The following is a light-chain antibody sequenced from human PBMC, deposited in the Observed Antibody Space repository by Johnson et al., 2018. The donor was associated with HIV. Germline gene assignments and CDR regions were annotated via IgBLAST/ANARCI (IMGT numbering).Light chain of an antibody. CDR1: SSNIGNNY. J-gene: IGLJ1*01. V-gene: IGLV1-51*01. Sequence: QSVLTQSPSVSAAPGQKVTISCSGSSSNIGNNYVSWYQQLPGTAPKLLIYDNNKRPSGIPDRLSGSKSGTSATLGITGLQTGDEADYYCGKWDSSLSAYVFGTGPKVTVL. CDR3: GKWDSSLSAYV. CDR2: DNN.